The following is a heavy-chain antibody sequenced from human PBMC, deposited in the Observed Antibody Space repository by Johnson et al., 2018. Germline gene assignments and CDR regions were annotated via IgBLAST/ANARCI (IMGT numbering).Heavy chain of an antibody. CDR3: ARDLLVGATDLFQH. D-gene: IGHD1-26*01. Sequence: QVQLVESGGGLVKPGGSLRLSCAASGFTFSDYYMSWIRQAPGKGLEWVAVIAYDGINKYYADSVKGRFTISRDKSKNTLYLQMNSLRAEETAGYYCARDLLVGATDLFQHWGQGTLVTVSS. CDR2: IAYDGINK. V-gene: IGHV3-30*03. J-gene: IGHJ1*01. CDR1: GFTFSDYY.